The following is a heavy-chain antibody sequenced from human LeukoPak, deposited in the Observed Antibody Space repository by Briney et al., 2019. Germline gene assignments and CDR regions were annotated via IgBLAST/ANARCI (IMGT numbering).Heavy chain of an antibody. Sequence: RQPPGXGXEWIGYIYYSGSTNYNPSLKSRVTISVDTSKNQFSLKLSSVTAADTAVYYCAVGYCSSTSCYREFDPWGQGTLVTVSS. CDR2: IYYSGST. V-gene: IGHV4-59*01. CDR3: AVGYCSSTSCYREFDP. D-gene: IGHD2-2*01. J-gene: IGHJ5*02.